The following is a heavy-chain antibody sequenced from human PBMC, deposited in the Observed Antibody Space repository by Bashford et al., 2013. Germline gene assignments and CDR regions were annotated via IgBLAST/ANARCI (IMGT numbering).Heavy chain of an antibody. Sequence: GGSLRLSCAASGFTFSHAWMTWVRQAPGKGLEWVGRIKTKTEGETTDYATPVKGRFTISRDDSKNTLYVQMNSLETEDTAIYYCTTGHYSSGWYWAFYSWGQGTLVTVSS. D-gene: IGHD6-19*01. CDR2: IKTKTEGETT. CDR3: TTGHYSSGWYWAFYS. V-gene: IGHV3-15*07. CDR1: GFTFSHAW. J-gene: IGHJ5*01.